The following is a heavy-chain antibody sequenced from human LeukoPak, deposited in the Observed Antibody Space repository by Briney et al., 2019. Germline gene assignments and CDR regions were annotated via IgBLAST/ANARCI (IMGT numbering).Heavy chain of an antibody. J-gene: IGHJ5*02. CDR3: ARDNGGYCSGGSCFGWFDP. CDR2: IIPIFGTA. CDR1: GGTFSSYA. D-gene: IGHD2-15*01. Sequence: SVKVSCKASGGTFSSYAISWVRQAPGQGLEWMGGIIPIFGTANYAQKFQGRVTITADKSTSTAYMELSSLRSEDTAVYYCARDNGGYCSGGSCFGWFDPWGQGTLVTVSS. V-gene: IGHV1-69*06.